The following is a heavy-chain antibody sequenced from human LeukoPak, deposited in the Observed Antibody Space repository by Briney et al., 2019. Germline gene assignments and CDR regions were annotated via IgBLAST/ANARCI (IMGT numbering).Heavy chain of an antibody. CDR1: GFSFSNYW. Sequence: GGSLRLSCAASGFSFSNYWFHWVRQAPGEGLVWVSRTNEHGTIINYADSVKGRFTISRDNAKNSLYLQMNSLRDEDTAVYYCAVWPTGTNPGSMDVWGQGTTVTVSS. V-gene: IGHV3-74*01. J-gene: IGHJ6*02. CDR2: TNEHGTII. D-gene: IGHD1-7*01. CDR3: AVWPTGTNPGSMDV.